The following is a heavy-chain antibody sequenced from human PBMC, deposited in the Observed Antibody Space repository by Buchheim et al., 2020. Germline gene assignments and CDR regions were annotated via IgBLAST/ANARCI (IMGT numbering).Heavy chain of an antibody. CDR2: IYPGDSDT. Sequence: EVQLVQSGAEVKEPGESLKISCKGSGYSFINYWIGWVRQMPGKGLEWMAIIYPGDSDTRYGPSFQGQVPIPAAKSISTAYPQWSSLKASDTAMYYCVRQTTVGLLYFDYWGQGTL. J-gene: IGHJ4*02. CDR1: GYSFINYW. V-gene: IGHV5-51*01. CDR3: VRQTTVGLLYFDY. D-gene: IGHD4-11*01.